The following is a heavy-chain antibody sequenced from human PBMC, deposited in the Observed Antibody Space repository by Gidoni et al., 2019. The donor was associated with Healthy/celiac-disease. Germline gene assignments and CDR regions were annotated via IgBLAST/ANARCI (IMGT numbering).Heavy chain of an antibody. Sequence: EVQLVESGGGLVQPGGSLKLSCAASGFTFSGSAMHWVRQASGKGLEWVGRIRSKANSYATAYAASVKGRFTISRDDSKNTAYLQMNSLKTEDTAVYYCTRTYVDTAMGGLYYYGMDVWGQGTTVTVSS. V-gene: IGHV3-73*02. CDR1: GFTFSGSA. CDR2: IRSKANSYAT. D-gene: IGHD5-18*01. CDR3: TRTYVDTAMGGLYYYGMDV. J-gene: IGHJ6*02.